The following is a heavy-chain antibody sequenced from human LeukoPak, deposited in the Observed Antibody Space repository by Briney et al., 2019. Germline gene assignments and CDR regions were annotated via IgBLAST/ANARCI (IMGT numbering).Heavy chain of an antibody. Sequence: GGSLRLSCAASGFTFSSSVMTWVRQAPGKGLEWVSTISGSGGTTYYADSVKGRFTISRDNSKNTLYLQMNSLRAEDTAVYYCAKGAGELLGGGAFDYWGQGTLVTVSS. CDR1: GFTFSSSV. CDR3: AKGAGELLGGGAFDY. V-gene: IGHV3-23*01. CDR2: ISGSGGTT. D-gene: IGHD1-26*01. J-gene: IGHJ4*02.